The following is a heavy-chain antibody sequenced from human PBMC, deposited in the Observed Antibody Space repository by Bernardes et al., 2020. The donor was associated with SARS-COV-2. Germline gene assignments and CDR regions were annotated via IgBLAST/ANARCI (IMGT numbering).Heavy chain of an antibody. CDR3: ARHVPYYYDSSGLDY. CDR2: IYYSGNP. D-gene: IGHD3-22*01. CDR1: GDSTSKTNYY. Sequence: SETLSPTCAVSGDSTSKTNYYWGWIRQPPGKGLEWLGTIYYSGNPYYNPSLKSRVPISVDTSKNQFSLKLSSVTAADTAVYYCARHVPYYYDSSGLDYWGQGTLVTVSS. J-gene: IGHJ4*02. V-gene: IGHV4-39*01.